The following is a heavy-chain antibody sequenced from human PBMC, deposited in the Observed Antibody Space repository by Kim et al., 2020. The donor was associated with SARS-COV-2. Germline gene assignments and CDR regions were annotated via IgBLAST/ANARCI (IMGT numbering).Heavy chain of an antibody. Sequence: GDRTDNADSVEGRFGIARDNSKNSVYLQMNSLRAEDTAIYYCAKVHVNAAWGQGTTVTVSS. V-gene: IGHV3-23*01. CDR2: GDRT. D-gene: IGHD6-25*01. CDR3: AKVHVNAA. J-gene: IGHJ6*02.